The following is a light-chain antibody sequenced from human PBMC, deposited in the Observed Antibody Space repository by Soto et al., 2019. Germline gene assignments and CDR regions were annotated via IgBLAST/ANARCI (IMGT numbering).Light chain of an antibody. CDR2: EVS. CDR1: SSDVGAYDY. V-gene: IGLV2-14*03. J-gene: IGLJ1*01. Sequence: QSALTQPASVSGSPGQSIAISCIGTSSDVGAYDYVSWYQQHPDRAPKLMIYEVSNRPSGVSNRFSGSKSVNTATLIISGLQAEDEADYYCSSYTSSSTRVFGTGTKVTVL. CDR3: SSYTSSSTRV.